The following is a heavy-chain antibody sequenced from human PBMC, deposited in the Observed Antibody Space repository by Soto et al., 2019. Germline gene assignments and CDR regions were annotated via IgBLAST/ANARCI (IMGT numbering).Heavy chain of an antibody. D-gene: IGHD2-15*01. Sequence: PGESLKISCKGSGYSFTSYWISWVRQMPGKGLEWMGRIDPSDSYTRYSPSFQGQVTISADKSISTAYLQWSSLKASDTAMYYCARLWCGGSCSPYDAFDIWGQGRMVT. CDR1: GYSFTSYW. J-gene: IGHJ3*02. V-gene: IGHV5-10-1*04. CDR2: IDPSDSYT. CDR3: ARLWCGGSCSPYDAFDI.